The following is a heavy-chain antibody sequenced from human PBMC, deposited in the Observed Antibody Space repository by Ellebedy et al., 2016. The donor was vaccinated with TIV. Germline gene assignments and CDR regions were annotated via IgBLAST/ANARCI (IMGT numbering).Heavy chain of an antibody. CDR2: IYYTGST. CDR3: ARRYSYGPNWFDP. V-gene: IGHV4-39*01. Sequence: MPSETLSLTCTVSGGSISSSSYYLGWIRQPPGKGLEWIGSIYYTGSTSYKPPLKSRVSISVDTSKHQFSLKLSSVTAADTAVDYCARRYSYGPNWFDPWGQGTLVTVSS. D-gene: IGHD5-18*01. J-gene: IGHJ5*02. CDR1: GGSISSSSYY.